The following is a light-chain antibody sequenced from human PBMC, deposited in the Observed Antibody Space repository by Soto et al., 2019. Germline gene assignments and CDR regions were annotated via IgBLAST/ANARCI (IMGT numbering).Light chain of an antibody. J-gene: IGLJ1*01. CDR2: DDS. Sequence: YELAQPPSVSVAPGQTARITCGGGRVGTESVHWYQQKPGQAPVLVVYDDSNRPSGIPERFSGSNSANTATLTITRVAAGDEADYYCQLWDTISDRYVFGTGTKVTVL. CDR3: QLWDTISDRYV. CDR1: RVGTES. V-gene: IGLV3-21*02.